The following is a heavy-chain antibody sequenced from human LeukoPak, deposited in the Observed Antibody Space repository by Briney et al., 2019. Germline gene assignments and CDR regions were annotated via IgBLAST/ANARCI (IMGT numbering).Heavy chain of an antibody. V-gene: IGHV4-34*01. J-gene: IGHJ6*02. Sequence: SETLSLTCAVSGGSFSGYYWSWIRQPPGKGLEWIGEINHSGSTNYNPSLKSRVTISVDTSKNQFSLKLSSVTAADTAVYYCARAKVFRRGYSYGYRYYYGMDVWGQGTTVTVSS. D-gene: IGHD5-18*01. CDR2: INHSGST. CDR1: GGSFSGYY. CDR3: ARAKVFRRGYSYGYRYYYGMDV.